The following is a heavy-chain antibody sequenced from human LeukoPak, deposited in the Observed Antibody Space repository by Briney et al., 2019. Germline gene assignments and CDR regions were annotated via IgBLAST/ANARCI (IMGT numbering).Heavy chain of an antibody. CDR2: IIPIFGTA. Sequence: SVKVSCKASGGTFSSYAISWVRQAPGQGLEWMGRIIPIFGTANYAQKFQGRVTITTDESTSTAYMELSSLRSEDTAVYYCATFEYSSSSFDYWGQGTLVTVFS. V-gene: IGHV1-69*05. D-gene: IGHD6-6*01. J-gene: IGHJ4*02. CDR3: ATFEYSSSSFDY. CDR1: GGTFSSYA.